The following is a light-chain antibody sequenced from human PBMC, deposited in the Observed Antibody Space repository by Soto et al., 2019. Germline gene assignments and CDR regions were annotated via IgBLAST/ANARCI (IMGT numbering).Light chain of an antibody. J-gene: IGKJ2*01. CDR3: QQYNNWPPYT. CDR2: GAS. CDR1: HSVNSN. Sequence: EIVMTQSPATLSVSPGERATLSCRASHSVNSNLAWYQHKPGLAPRLLIYGASTRATGIPARFSGSGSRTEFTLTINSLQSEDFAVYYCQQYNNWPPYTFGQGTKLEIK. V-gene: IGKV3-15*01.